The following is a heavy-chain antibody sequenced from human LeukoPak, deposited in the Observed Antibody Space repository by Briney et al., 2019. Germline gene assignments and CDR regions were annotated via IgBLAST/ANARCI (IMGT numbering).Heavy chain of an antibody. J-gene: IGHJ4*02. CDR1: GFTFSSYG. CDR3: ARAGYCSGGSCYGSDY. Sequence: RSLRLSCAASGFTFSSYGMHWVRQAPGKGLEWVAAIWYDGSIQYYADSVKGRFTISRDNSKNTLYLQMGSLRAEDTAVYYCARAGYCSGGSCYGSDYWGQGTLVSVSS. V-gene: IGHV3-33*01. D-gene: IGHD2-15*01. CDR2: IWYDGSIQ.